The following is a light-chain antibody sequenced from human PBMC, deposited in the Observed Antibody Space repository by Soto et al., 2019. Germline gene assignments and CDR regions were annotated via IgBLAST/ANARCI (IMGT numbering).Light chain of an antibody. CDR3: QKSGSSSYT. J-gene: IGKJ2*01. CDR1: QSVSSSY. V-gene: IGKV3-20*01. CDR2: GAS. Sequence: EIVLTQSPGTLSLSPGERATLSCRASQSVSSSYLAWYQQKPGQAPRLLIYGASSRATGIPVRFSGSGSGTEFSQTISRREPEDFAVYYCQKSGSSSYTFCQGTKQE.